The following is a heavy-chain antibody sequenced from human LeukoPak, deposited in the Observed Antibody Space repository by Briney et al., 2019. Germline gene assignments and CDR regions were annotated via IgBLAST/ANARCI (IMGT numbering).Heavy chain of an antibody. J-gene: IGHJ4*02. Sequence: SETLSLTCTVSGGSISSGNYYWSWIRQPAGKGLEWIGRIYTSGSTNYDPSLKSRVTISVDTSKNQFSLKLSSVTAADTAVYYCARAHVEMATISRPRNIYFDYWGQGTQVTVSS. CDR2: IYTSGST. D-gene: IGHD5-24*01. V-gene: IGHV4-61*02. CDR1: GGSISSGNYY. CDR3: ARAHVEMATISRPRNIYFDY.